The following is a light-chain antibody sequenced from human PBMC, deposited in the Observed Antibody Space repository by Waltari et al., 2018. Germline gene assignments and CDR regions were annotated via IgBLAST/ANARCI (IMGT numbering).Light chain of an antibody. J-gene: IGKJ1*01. Sequence: IVMTQSPDSLAVSLGERATINCKSSQSVLYSSNIQNYLAWYQQKPGQPPKFLIYWASTREAGVPDRFSGSESVTDFTLTISSLQADDVAVYYCQQYYSTPWTFGQGTKVEIK. CDR1: QSVLYSSNIQNY. CDR3: QQYYSTPWT. CDR2: WAS. V-gene: IGKV4-1*01.